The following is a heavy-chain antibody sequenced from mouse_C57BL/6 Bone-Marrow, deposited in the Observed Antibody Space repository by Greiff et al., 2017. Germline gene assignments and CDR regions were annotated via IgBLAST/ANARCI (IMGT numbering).Heavy chain of an antibody. CDR1: GYTFTSYW. J-gene: IGHJ2*01. Sequence: QQSCKASGYTFTSYWMHWVKQRPIQGLEWIGNIDPSDSETHYNQKFKDKATLTVDKSSSTAYMQLSSLTSEDSAVYYCARMWGPFDYWGQGTTLTVSS. V-gene: IGHV1-52*01. CDR2: IDPSDSET. CDR3: ARMWGPFDY.